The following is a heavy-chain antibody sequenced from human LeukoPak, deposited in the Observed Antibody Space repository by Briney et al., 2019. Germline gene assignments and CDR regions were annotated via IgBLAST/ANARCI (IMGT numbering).Heavy chain of an antibody. D-gene: IGHD3-22*01. CDR1: GFTFSSYW. CDR2: IKQDGSEK. V-gene: IGHV3-7*01. CDR3: ARDDYYDSSGHYTNWFDP. Sequence: PGGSLRLSCAASGFTFSSYWMSWVRQAPGKGLEWVANIKQDGSEKYYVDSVKGRFTISRDNAKNSLYLQMNSLRAEDTAVYYCARDDYYDSSGHYTNWFDPWGQGTLVTVSS. J-gene: IGHJ5*02.